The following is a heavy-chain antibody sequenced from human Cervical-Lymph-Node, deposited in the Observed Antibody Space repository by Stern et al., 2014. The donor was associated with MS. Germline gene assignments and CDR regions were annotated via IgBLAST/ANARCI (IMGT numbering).Heavy chain of an antibody. Sequence: VQLVQSGAEVRKPGDSLKISCKTSGYNFINNWIAWVRQVPGKGLEWIGIIYPGDSDVRYSPSFQGHVSISVDKSISTAYLQWNSLKASDTAVYYCARWSVACDSWGQGALITVSS. V-gene: IGHV5-51*03. CDR1: GYNFINNW. CDR2: IYPGDSDV. J-gene: IGHJ4*02. D-gene: IGHD2-21*01. CDR3: ARWSVACDS.